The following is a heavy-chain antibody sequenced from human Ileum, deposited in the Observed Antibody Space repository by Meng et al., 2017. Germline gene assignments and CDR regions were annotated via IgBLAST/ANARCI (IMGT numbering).Heavy chain of an antibody. V-gene: IGHV3-23*01. J-gene: IGHJ4*02. CDR2: ISGSASET. CDR1: GFTFSGYA. Sequence: GESLKISCGAFGFTFSGYAMTWVRQAPGKGLEWVSTISGSASETHNADSVQGRFRVSRDNSENMLYLQMNNLRVEDTAVYYCIKANDFWSGGFDYWGQGTLVTGAS. D-gene: IGHD3-3*01. CDR3: IKANDFWSGGFDY.